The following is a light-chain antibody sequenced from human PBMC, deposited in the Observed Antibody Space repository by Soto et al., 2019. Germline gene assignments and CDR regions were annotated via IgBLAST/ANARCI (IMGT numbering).Light chain of an antibody. CDR1: QTVRNNY. CDR2: DAS. CDR3: QQFSSYPLT. V-gene: IGKV3-20*01. J-gene: IGKJ4*01. Sequence: VLTPYPGTLSMTQGERATLSCRASQTVRNNYLAWYQQKPGQAPRLLIYDASSRATGIPDRFSGGGSGTDFTLTISRLEPEDFAVYYCQQFSSYPLTTAGGSKADI.